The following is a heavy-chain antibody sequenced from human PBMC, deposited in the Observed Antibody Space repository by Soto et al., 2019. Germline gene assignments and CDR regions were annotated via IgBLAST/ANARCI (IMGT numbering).Heavy chain of an antibody. V-gene: IGHV3-33*01. D-gene: IGHD2-2*01. J-gene: IGHJ6*02. CDR3: ARDQDIVVVPAARNYYYGMGV. CDR2: IWYDGSNK. CDR1: GFTFSSYG. Sequence: QVQLVESGGGVVQPGRSLRLSCAASGFTFSSYGMHWVRQAPGKGLEWVAVIWYDGSNKYYADSVKGRFTISRDNSKNKMYMQMNSLRAEDTAVYYCARDQDIVVVPAARNYYYGMGVWGQGTTVTVSS.